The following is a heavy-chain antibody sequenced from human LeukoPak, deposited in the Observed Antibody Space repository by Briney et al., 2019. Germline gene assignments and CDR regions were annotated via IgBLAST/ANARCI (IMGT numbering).Heavy chain of an antibody. CDR3: ARDRLSGEYEDY. V-gene: IGHV3-23*01. D-gene: IGHD4-17*01. Sequence: GGSLRLSCTTSGFTFSSSAMSWVRQAPGKGLEWVSDINSSGGRTYYADSVKGRFTISRDNAKNSLYLQMNSLRAEDTGVYYCARDRLSGEYEDYWGQGTVVTVSS. CDR2: INSSGGRT. J-gene: IGHJ4*02. CDR1: GFTFSSSA.